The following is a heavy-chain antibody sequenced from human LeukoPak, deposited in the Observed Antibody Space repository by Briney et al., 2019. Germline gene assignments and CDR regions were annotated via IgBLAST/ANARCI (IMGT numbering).Heavy chain of an antibody. J-gene: IGHJ4*02. Sequence: GGSLRLSCAASEFIFSDYAMGWVRQAPGRGLEWVSTIDKTTYPTFYADSVKGRFTISRDNSKNTLYLQMNSLRTEDTAVYFCAKFEGATIPGWFNDYWGQGILVTVSS. CDR3: AKFEGATIPGWFNDY. D-gene: IGHD6-19*01. CDR2: IDKTTYPT. V-gene: IGHV3-23*05. CDR1: EFIFSDYA.